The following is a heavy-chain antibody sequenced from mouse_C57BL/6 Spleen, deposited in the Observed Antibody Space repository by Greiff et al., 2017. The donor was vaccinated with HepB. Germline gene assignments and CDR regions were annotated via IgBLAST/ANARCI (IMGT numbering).Heavy chain of an antibody. Sequence: VQLQQSGAELVKPGASVKMSCKASGYTFTSYWITWVKQRPGQGLEWIGDIYPGSGSTNYNEKFKSKATLTVDTSSSTAYMQLSSLTSEDSAVYYCASYQLRLAMDYWGQGTSVTVSS. J-gene: IGHJ4*01. D-gene: IGHD1-1*01. CDR1: GYTFTSYW. CDR3: ASYQLRLAMDY. V-gene: IGHV1-55*01. CDR2: IYPGSGST.